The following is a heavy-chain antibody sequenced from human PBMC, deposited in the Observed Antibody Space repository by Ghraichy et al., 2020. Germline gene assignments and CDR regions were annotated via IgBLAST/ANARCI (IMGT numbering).Heavy chain of an antibody. D-gene: IGHD4-11*01. CDR1: GFTFSNYA. CDR2: ISGSGSST. CDR3: VRDYSALFHYLLDL. Sequence: GGSLRLSCVASGFTFSNYAMTWVRQAPGKGLEWVSRISGSGSSTNYADSVKGRFTISRDNSKNMLYLQMNSLRAEDTAVYYCVRDYSALFHYLLDLWGQGTTVTVSS. V-gene: IGHV3-23*01. J-gene: IGHJ6*02.